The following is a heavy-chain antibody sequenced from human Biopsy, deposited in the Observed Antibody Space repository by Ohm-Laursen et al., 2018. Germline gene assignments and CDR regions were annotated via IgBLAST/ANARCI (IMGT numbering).Heavy chain of an antibody. CDR3: ARDPLNGHKHFDY. D-gene: IGHD2-8*01. Sequence: ASVKVSCNASSYTFTDYNIHWMRQAPGQGLEWLGYINWKTGATNYAQKFQGTVTMTRDTSISTAYLALGSLRSADTAIYYCARDPLNGHKHFDYWGQGSLVTVSS. V-gene: IGHV1-2*02. J-gene: IGHJ4*02. CDR2: INWKTGAT. CDR1: SYTFTDYN.